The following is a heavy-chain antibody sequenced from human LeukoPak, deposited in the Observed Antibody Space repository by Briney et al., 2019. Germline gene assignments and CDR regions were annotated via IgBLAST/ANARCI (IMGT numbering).Heavy chain of an antibody. D-gene: IGHD3-22*01. V-gene: IGHV3-66*01. J-gene: IGHJ4*02. CDR2: IYSGGIT. Sequence: PGGSLRLSCAASGFTVSSNDMSWVRQAPGKGLEWVSVIYSGGITYYADSVKGRFTISRDNSKNTLYLQMNSLRAEDTAVYYCARVSDSSGKPFDYWGQGTLVTVSS. CDR3: ARVSDSSGKPFDY. CDR1: GFTVSSND.